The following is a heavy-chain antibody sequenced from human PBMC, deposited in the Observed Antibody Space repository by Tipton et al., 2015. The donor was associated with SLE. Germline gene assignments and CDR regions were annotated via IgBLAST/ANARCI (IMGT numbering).Heavy chain of an antibody. J-gene: IGHJ2*01. D-gene: IGHD3-10*01. CDR2: THYTGNT. Sequence: TLSLTCTVSGGSISSGPYFWNWIRQHPGKGLEWIGYTHYTGNTFYNPSLESRLFIGIDTSQNQFSLKLRSVTAADTAVYYCARGVLGEALGDFDFWGRGTTVIVSS. V-gene: IGHV4-31*03. CDR1: GGSISSGPYF. CDR3: ARGVLGEALGDFDF.